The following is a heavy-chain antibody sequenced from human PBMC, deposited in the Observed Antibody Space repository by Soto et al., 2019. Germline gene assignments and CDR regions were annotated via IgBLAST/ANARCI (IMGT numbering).Heavy chain of an antibody. CDR3: AHSEYSSGWYFNWFDP. D-gene: IGHD6-19*01. CDR2: IYWDDDK. CDR1: GFSLSTSGVG. Sequence: QITLKESGPTLVKPTQTLTLTCTFSGFSLSTSGVGVGWIRQPPGKALEWLALIYWDDDKRYSPSLKSRLTITXXTXQXXVVLTMTNMDPVDTATYYCAHSEYSSGWYFNWFDPWGQGTLVTVSS. V-gene: IGHV2-5*02. J-gene: IGHJ5*02.